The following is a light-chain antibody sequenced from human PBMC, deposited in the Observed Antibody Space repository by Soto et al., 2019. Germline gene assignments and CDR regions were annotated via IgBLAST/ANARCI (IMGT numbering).Light chain of an antibody. CDR1: QSVSSSY. J-gene: IGKJ4*01. V-gene: IGKV3-20*01. CDR2: GAS. Sequence: EIVLTQSPGTLSLSPGERATLSCRASQSVSSSYLAWYQQKPGQAPRLLIYGASSRATGIPDRFSDSGSGTDFTLTISRLEPEDFAVYYCQQYGSSPLTFGGGPKVEIK. CDR3: QQYGSSPLT.